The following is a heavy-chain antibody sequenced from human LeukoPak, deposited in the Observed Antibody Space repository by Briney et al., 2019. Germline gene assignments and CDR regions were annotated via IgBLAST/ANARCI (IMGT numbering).Heavy chain of an antibody. CDR1: GYTFTSYY. Sequence: ASVKVSCKASGYTFTSYYMHWVRQAPGQGLEWMGIINPSGGSTSYAQKFQGRVTITRDTSATTAYMELSSLRSEDTAVYYCARSYGSGTYSIDYWGQGTLVTVSS. J-gene: IGHJ4*02. CDR3: ARSYGSGTYSIDY. V-gene: IGHV1-46*01. D-gene: IGHD3-10*01. CDR2: INPSGGST.